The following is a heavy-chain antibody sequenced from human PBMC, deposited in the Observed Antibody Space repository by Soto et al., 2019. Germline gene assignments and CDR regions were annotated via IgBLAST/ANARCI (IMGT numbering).Heavy chain of an antibody. CDR3: ALRGTYYYDSSGYYRAPLYYYGMDV. CDR2: IIPIFGTA. J-gene: IGHJ6*02. V-gene: IGHV1-69*01. Sequence: QVQLVQSGAEVKKPGSSVKVSCKASGGTFSSYAISWVRQAPGQGLEWMGGIIPIFGTANYAQKFQGRVTITADESTSTAYMELSSLRSEDTAVYYCALRGTYYYDSSGYYRAPLYYYGMDVWGQGTTVTVSS. CDR1: GGTFSSYA. D-gene: IGHD3-22*01.